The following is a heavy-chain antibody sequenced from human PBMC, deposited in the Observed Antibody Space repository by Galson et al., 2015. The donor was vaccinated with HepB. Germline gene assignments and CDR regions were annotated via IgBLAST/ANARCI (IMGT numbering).Heavy chain of an antibody. V-gene: IGHV1-2*02. CDR2: INPNSGGT. CDR1: GYTFTGYY. Sequence: SVKVSCKASGYTFTGYYMHWVRQAPGQGLEWMGWINPNSGGTNYAQKFQGRVTMTRDTSISTAYMELSRLRSDDTAVYYCARGLILWFGEGFDPWGQGTLVTVSS. CDR3: ARGLILWFGEGFDP. D-gene: IGHD3-10*01. J-gene: IGHJ5*02.